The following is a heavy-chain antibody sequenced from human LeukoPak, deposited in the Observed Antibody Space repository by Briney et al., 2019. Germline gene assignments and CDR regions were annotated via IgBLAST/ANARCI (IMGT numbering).Heavy chain of an antibody. CDR1: GGSISSGGYS. J-gene: IGHJ4*02. D-gene: IGHD2-15*01. CDR3: ARVTCSGGSCYFDY. V-gene: IGHV4-30-2*01. CDR2: IYQSEST. Sequence: PSETLSLTCAVSGGSISSGGYSWSWIRPPQGKGLEWIGYIYQSESTHYNPSLETRVNISVDRPKTQFSLKLSSVTAADTAVYYCARVTCSGGSCYFDYWGQGTLVTVSS.